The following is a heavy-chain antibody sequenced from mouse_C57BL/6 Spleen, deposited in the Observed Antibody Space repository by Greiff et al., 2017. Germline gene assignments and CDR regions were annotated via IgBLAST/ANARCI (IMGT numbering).Heavy chain of an antibody. CDR3: TFYYYGSSYVYFDY. CDR1: GYTFTSYW. Sequence: EVQLQQSGTVLARPGASVKMSCKTSGYTFTSYWMHWVKQRPGQGLEWIGAIYPGNSDTSYNQKFKGKAKLTAVTSASTAYMELSSLTNEDSAVYYCTFYYYGSSYVYFDYWGKGTTLTVSS. V-gene: IGHV1-5*01. CDR2: IYPGNSDT. D-gene: IGHD1-1*01. J-gene: IGHJ2*01.